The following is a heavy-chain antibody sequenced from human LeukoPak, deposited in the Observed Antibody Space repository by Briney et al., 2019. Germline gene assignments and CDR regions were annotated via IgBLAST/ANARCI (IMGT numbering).Heavy chain of an antibody. CDR3: ARATYYDYVWGSYLDY. V-gene: IGHV3-66*02. Sequence: GGSLRLSCAASGFTVSSNYMSWVRQAPGKGREWVSVIFSGVSTYYADSVKGRFTFSRDNSKNTLYLQMNSLRAEDTAVYYCARATYYDYVWGSYLDYWGQGTLVTVSS. CDR1: GFTVSSNY. D-gene: IGHD3-16*02. CDR2: IFSGVST. J-gene: IGHJ4*02.